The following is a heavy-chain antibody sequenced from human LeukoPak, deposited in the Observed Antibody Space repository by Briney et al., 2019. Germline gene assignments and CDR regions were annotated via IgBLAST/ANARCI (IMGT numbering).Heavy chain of an antibody. CDR1: SGSISSSDW. D-gene: IGHD2-15*01. J-gene: IGHJ2*01. Sequence: SGTLSLTCAVSSGSISSSDWGSWVRQPPGTGLEWIGEIYQSGSANYNPSLKSRVTISIDKSKNQFSLKLTSVTVADTAVYYCARNYCSAGRCYWYFDLWGRGTLVTVSS. CDR3: ARNYCSAGRCYWYFDL. CDR2: IYQSGSA. V-gene: IGHV4-4*02.